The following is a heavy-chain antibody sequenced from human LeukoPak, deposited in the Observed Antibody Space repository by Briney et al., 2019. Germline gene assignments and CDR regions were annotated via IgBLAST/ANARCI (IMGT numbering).Heavy chain of an antibody. CDR3: AKNFAWFGELYFDY. D-gene: IGHD3-10*01. J-gene: IGHJ4*02. CDR1: GFTFSSYA. CDR2: ISGSGGST. V-gene: IGHV3-23*01. Sequence: PGGSLRLSCAASGFTFSSYAMSWVRQAPGKGLEWVSAISGSGGSTYYADSVKGRFAISRDNSKNTLYLQMNSLRAEDTAVYYCAKNFAWFGELYFDYWGQGTLVTVSS.